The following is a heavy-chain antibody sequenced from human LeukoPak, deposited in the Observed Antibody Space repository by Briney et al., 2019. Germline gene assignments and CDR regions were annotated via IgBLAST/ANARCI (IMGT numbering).Heavy chain of an antibody. V-gene: IGHV1-2*02. CDR1: GYTFTGYY. CDR3: ARDRPTRTAGVFDP. J-gene: IGHJ5*02. Sequence: ASVKVSCKASGYTFTGYYMHWVRQAPGQGLEWMGWINPNSGGTNYAQKFQGRVTMTRDTSISTAYTELSGLRSDDTAVYYCARDRPTRTAGVFDPWGQGTLVTVSS. CDR2: INPNSGGT. D-gene: IGHD1-26*01.